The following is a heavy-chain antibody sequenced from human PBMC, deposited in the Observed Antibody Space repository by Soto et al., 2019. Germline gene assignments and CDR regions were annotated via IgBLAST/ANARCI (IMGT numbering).Heavy chain of an antibody. J-gene: IGHJ4*01. D-gene: IGHD5-18*01. V-gene: IGHV3-11*01. CDR3: AREVDRALVGSPHYFDY. CDR2: ISSRSGTI. Sequence: ALRVSWAASLFSFSDYYRAWILQSPVQLLEWVSYISSRSGTIFYADSVKGRFTLSRDNSKNSMYLQMNSLRAEDTAVYYCAREVDRALVGSPHYFDYWGQGTLVTVS. CDR1: LFSFSDYY.